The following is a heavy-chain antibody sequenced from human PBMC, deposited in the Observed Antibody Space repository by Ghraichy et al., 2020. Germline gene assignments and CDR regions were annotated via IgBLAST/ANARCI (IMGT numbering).Heavy chain of an antibody. Sequence: SETLSLTCAVYGGSFSGYYWSWIRQPPGRGLEWIGEVDYGGSTNYNPSLKSRVTISVDTSKNQFSLKLSSVTAADTAVYYCASRPGIHYYGMDVWGQGTTVTVSS. J-gene: IGHJ6*02. CDR3: ASRPGIHYYGMDV. CDR1: GGSFSGYY. V-gene: IGHV4-34*01. D-gene: IGHD2/OR15-2a*01. CDR2: VDYGGST.